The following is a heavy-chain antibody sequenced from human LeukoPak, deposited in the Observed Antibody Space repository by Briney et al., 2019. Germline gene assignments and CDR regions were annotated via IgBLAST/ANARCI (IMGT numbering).Heavy chain of an antibody. Sequence: PSETLSLTCAVYGGSFSGYYWSWIRQPPGKGLEWIGEINHSGRTTYNPSLKSRVTISVDTSKNQFSLKLSSVTAADTAVYYCARGWFGELTYWGQGTLVTVSS. CDR3: ARGWFGELTY. CDR1: GGSFSGYY. CDR2: INHSGRT. J-gene: IGHJ4*02. V-gene: IGHV4-34*01. D-gene: IGHD3-10*01.